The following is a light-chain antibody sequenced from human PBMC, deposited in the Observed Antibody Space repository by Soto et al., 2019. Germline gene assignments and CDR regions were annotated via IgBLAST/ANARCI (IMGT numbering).Light chain of an antibody. J-gene: IGLJ1*01. V-gene: IGLV2-14*01. CDR3: NSYTTLSNRV. Sequence: QSALTQPASVSGSPGQSITISCTGTSTDIGAYNYVSWYQQHPGKAPKLLIYEVTNRPSGVSNRFSGSKSGNTASLTISGIQAEDEANYYCNSYTTLSNRVFGTGTKLTVL. CDR1: STDIGAYNY. CDR2: EVT.